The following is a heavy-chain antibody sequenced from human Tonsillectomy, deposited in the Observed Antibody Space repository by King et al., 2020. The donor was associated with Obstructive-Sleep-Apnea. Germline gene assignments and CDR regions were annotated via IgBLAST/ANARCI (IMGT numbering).Heavy chain of an antibody. V-gene: IGHV3-23*04. CDR3: AKDPASCFGGTEDWFDP. J-gene: IGHJ5*02. CDR1: GFTFSSYA. D-gene: IGHD3-10*01. Sequence: PLVQSGGGLVQPGGSLRPSCAASGFTFSSYAMSWVRQAPGKGLEWVSAISGSGGSTYYADSVKGRFTISRDNSKNTLYLQMNSLRAEDTAVYYCAKDPASCFGGTEDWFDPWGQGTLVTVSS. CDR2: ISGSGGST.